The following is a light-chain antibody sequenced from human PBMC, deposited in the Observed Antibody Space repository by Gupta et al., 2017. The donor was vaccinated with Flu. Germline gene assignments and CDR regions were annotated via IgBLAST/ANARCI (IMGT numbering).Light chain of an antibody. CDR1: QSISSY. J-gene: IGKJ4*01. CDR3: QQSDSTPPGLT. CDR2: AAS. Sequence: DIQITTSPSSLSASVGASVTITCRESQSISSYLNWYQQKPGKAPKLLIYAASSLQSVVPSRFRGSRSGTEFTLTISSLQAEDFATYCCQQSDSTPPGLTCGGGTKVEIK. V-gene: IGKV1-39*01.